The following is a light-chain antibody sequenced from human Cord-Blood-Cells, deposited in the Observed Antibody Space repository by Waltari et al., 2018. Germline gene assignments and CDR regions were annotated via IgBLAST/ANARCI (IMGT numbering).Light chain of an antibody. CDR1: QSISSW. V-gene: IGKV1-5*03. CDR3: QQYNSYSS. CDR2: KSS. Sequence: IPMTQSPSTLSASVRGRVTRTWRASQSISSWLAWYQQKPGKAPKLLIYKSSSLERGVPSMFSGSGSRTEFPLTISSLHPDDFATYYCQQYNSYSSFGQGTKLEIK. J-gene: IGKJ2*03.